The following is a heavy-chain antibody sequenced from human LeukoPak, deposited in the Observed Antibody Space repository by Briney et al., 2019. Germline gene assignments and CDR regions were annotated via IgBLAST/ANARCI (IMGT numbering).Heavy chain of an antibody. J-gene: IGHJ6*02. Sequence: PSETLSLTCAVYGGSFSGYYWSWIRQPPGKGLEWIGEINHSGSTNYNPSLKSQVTISVDTSKNQFSLKLSSVTAADTAVYYCARGRGLRYFDWSDYYYYYGMDVWGQGTTVTVSS. D-gene: IGHD3-9*01. CDR3: ARGRGLRYFDWSDYYYYYGMDV. CDR1: GGSFSGYY. CDR2: INHSGST. V-gene: IGHV4-34*01.